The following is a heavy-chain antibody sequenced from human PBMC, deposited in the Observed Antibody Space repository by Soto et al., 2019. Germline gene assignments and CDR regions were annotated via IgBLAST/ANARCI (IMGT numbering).Heavy chain of an antibody. CDR3: ARALGGDSRSIDPPDY. V-gene: IGHV4-30-4*01. CDR1: GGSISSGDYY. Sequence: PSETLSLTCTVSGGSISSGDYYWSWIRQPPGKGLEWIGYIYYSGSTSYNPSLKSRVTISVDTSKNQFSLKLSSVTAADTAVYYCARALGGDSRSIDPPDYWGKGTQVIVTS. CDR2: IYYSGST. J-gene: IGHJ4*02. D-gene: IGHD3-22*01.